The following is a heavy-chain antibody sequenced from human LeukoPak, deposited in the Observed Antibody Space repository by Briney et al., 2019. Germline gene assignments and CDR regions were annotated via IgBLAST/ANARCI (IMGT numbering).Heavy chain of an antibody. Sequence: SETLSLTCAVSGGSITSNNLWSWVRQPPGKGLEWIGEIYHSGSTNYNPSLMSRVTISLDKSKNQFSLKLSSVTAADTAVYYCARENWVLDPWGQGTLVTVSS. V-gene: IGHV4-4*02. D-gene: IGHD3-16*01. J-gene: IGHJ5*02. CDR2: IYHSGST. CDR3: ARENWVLDP. CDR1: GGSITSNNL.